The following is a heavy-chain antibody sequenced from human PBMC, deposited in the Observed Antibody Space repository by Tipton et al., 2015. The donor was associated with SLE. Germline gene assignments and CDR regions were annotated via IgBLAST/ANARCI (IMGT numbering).Heavy chain of an antibody. Sequence: TLSLTCTVPGGSIRSSTYYWGWIRQPLGKGLEWIGSLDYSGSTYYNPSLKSRINISVDTSKNQFSLKLSSVTAADTAVYYCARAVGDTSGYLDYWGLGTLVTVSS. CDR3: ARAVGDTSGYLDY. V-gene: IGHV4-39*07. CDR2: LDYSGST. CDR1: GGSIRSSTYY. D-gene: IGHD3-22*01. J-gene: IGHJ4*02.